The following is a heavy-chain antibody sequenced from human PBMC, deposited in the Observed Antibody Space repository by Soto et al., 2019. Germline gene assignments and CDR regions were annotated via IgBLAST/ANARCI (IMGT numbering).Heavy chain of an antibody. V-gene: IGHV3-23*01. CDR1: GFTFSSYA. J-gene: IGHJ4*02. CDR3: AKNYYFDY. CDR2: INRNDGST. Sequence: PGGSLRLSCAASGFTFSSYAMSWVRQAPGKGLEWVSSINRNDGSTYYADSVKGRFTISRDSSKNTLSLQMNSLRAEDTAVYYCAKNYYFDYWGQGTLVTVSS.